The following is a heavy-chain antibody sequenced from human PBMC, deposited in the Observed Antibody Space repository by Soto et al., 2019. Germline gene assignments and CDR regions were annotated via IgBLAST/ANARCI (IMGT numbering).Heavy chain of an antibody. V-gene: IGHV4-61*01. Sequence: SETLSLTCTVSGGSVSSGSYYWSWIRQPPGKGLEWIGYIYYSGSTNYNPSLKSRVTISVDTSKNQFSLKLSSVTAADTAVYYCARLTVVTGSYAFDIWGQGTMVTVSS. CDR3: ARLTVVTGSYAFDI. CDR2: IYYSGST. CDR1: GGSVSSGSYY. J-gene: IGHJ3*02. D-gene: IGHD2-15*01.